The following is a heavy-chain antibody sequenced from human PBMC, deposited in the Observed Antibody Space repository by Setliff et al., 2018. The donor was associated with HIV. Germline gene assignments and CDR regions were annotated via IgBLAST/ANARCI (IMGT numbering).Heavy chain of an antibody. CDR2: IYPGDSNT. CDR1: GYTFTTYW. J-gene: IGHJ3*02. CDR3: ARLERSYHYXSIASQDXFDX. Sequence: GESLKISCKTSGYTFTTYWIGWVRQMPGKGLEWVGIIYPGDSNTIYSPSFQGHVTISADKSISPTYLQWNSLKASDTALYYCARLERSYHYXSIASQDXFDXXGQGXMVTVSS. D-gene: IGHD3-22*01. V-gene: IGHV5-51*01.